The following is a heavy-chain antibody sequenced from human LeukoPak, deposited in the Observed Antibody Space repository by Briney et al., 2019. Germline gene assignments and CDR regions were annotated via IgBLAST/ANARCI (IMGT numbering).Heavy chain of an antibody. V-gene: IGHV5-51*01. CDR3: ARRHCSSTSCYLI. D-gene: IGHD2-2*01. CDR1: GYSFTNYW. CDR2: IYPGDSDT. Sequence: GESLKISCKGSGYSFTNYWIGWVRQMPGKGLEWMGIIYPGDSDTRYSPSFQGQVTISADKSISTAYLQWSSLKASDTAMYYCARRHCSSTSCYLIWGQGTLVTVSS. J-gene: IGHJ4*02.